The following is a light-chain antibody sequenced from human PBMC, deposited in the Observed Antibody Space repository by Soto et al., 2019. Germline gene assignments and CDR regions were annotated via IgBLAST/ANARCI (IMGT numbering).Light chain of an antibody. CDR1: QSVLYSSSNKNY. V-gene: IGKV4-1*01. CDR3: QQYYSTPPT. CDR2: WAS. J-gene: IGKJ2*01. Sequence: DIVMTQSPDSLAVSLGERATINCKSSQSVLYSSSNKNYLAWYQQKPGQPPKLLIYWASTRESGVPDRFSGSRSGTDLTLTISSLQAEDVAVYYCQQYYSTPPTFGQGTKLEIK.